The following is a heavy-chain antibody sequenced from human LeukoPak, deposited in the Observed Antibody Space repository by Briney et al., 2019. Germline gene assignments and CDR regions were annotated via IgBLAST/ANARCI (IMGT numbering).Heavy chain of an antibody. V-gene: IGHV3-11*01. J-gene: IGHJ4*02. CDR2: ISSSGSTI. CDR1: GFTFSDYY. D-gene: IGHD3-22*01. CDR3: ARDFANHYYDSSGYLDY. Sequence: GGSLRLSCAASGFTFSDYYMSWIRQAPGKGLEWVSYISSSGSTIYYADSVKGRFTISRGNAKNSLYLQMNSLRAEDTAVYYCARDFANHYYDSSGYLDYWGQGTLVTVSS.